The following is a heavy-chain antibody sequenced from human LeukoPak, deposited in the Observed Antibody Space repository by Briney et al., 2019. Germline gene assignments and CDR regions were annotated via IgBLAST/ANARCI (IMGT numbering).Heavy chain of an antibody. V-gene: IGHV1-2*02. D-gene: IGHD5-12*01. CDR3: ASGQGGYDYRCDY. CDR1: GYTFTGYY. CDR2: INPNSGGT. Sequence: ASVKVSCKASGYTFTGYYMHWVRQAPGQGLEWMGWINPNSGGTNYAQKFQGRVTMTRDTSISTAYMELSRLRSDDTAVYYRASGQGGYDYRCDYWGQGTLVTVSS. J-gene: IGHJ4*02.